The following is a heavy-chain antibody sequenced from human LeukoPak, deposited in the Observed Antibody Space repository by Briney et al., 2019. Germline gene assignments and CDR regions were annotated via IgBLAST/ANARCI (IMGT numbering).Heavy chain of an antibody. CDR3: ARGYDFWSGYGEDAFDI. V-gene: IGHV3-20*04. CDR2: INWNGGST. CDR1: GFTFDDYG. Sequence: GGSLRLSCAASGFTFDDYGMSWVRQAPGKGLEWVSAINWNGGSTGYADSVKGRFTISRGNTKNSLYLQMNSLRAEDTALYYCARGYDFWSGYGEDAFDIWGQGTMVTVSS. J-gene: IGHJ3*02. D-gene: IGHD3-3*01.